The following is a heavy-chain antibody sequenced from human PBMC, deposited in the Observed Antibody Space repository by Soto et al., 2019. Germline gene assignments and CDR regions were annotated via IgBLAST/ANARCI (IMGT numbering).Heavy chain of an antibody. CDR3: ARARYYDSSGYYVSDAFDI. D-gene: IGHD3-22*01. V-gene: IGHV1-69*13. Sequence: SVKVSCKASGGTFSSCAISWVRQAPGQGLEWMGGIIPIFGTANYAQKFQGRVTITADESTSTAYMELSSLRSEDTAVYYCARARYYDSSGYYVSDAFDIWGQGTMVTVSS. CDR1: GGTFSSCA. CDR2: IIPIFGTA. J-gene: IGHJ3*02.